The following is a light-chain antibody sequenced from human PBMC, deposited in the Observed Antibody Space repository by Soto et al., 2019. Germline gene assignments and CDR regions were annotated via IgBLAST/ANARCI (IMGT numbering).Light chain of an antibody. V-gene: IGLV1-44*01. CDR1: SSNIGSNT. Sequence: QPVLTQAPSASGTPGQRVTISCSGSSSNIGSNTVNWYQQLPGTAPKLLIYSNNQRPSGVPDRFSGSKSGTSASLAISGLQSEDEADYYCAAWDDSLSVVFGGGTKLTVL. J-gene: IGLJ2*01. CDR3: AAWDDSLSVV. CDR2: SNN.